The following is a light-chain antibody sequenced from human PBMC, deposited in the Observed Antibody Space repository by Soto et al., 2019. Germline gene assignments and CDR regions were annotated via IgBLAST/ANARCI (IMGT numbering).Light chain of an antibody. CDR1: SGHSSYA. V-gene: IGLV4-69*01. CDR2: LNSDGSH. Sequence: QLVLTQSPSASASLGASVKLTCTLSSGHSSYAIAWHQQQPEKGPRYLMKLNSDGSHNKGDGIPDRFSGSSSGAERYLTISSLQSEDEADYYCQTWGTGNLVFGGGTKLTVL. CDR3: QTWGTGNLV. J-gene: IGLJ2*01.